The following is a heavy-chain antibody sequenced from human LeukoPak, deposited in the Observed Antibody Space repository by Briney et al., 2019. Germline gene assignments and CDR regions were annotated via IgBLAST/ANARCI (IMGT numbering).Heavy chain of an antibody. J-gene: IGHJ4*02. CDR1: GGSISGYY. CDR2: IYYSGST. D-gene: IGHD6-6*01. V-gene: IGHV4-59*01. CDR3: ARVDPDSSSTLEVFDY. Sequence: SETLSLTCTVSGGSISGYYWSWIRQPPGKGLEWIGYIYYSGSTNYNPSLKSRVTISVDTSKNQFSLKLSSVTAADTAVYYCARVDPDSSSTLEVFDYWGQGTLVTVSS.